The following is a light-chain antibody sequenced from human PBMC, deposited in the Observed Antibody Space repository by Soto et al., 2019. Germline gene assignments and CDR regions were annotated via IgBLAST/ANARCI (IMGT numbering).Light chain of an antibody. J-gene: IGLJ1*01. Sequence: QSVLTQPASVSGSPGQSITVSCTGSSSDFGDDKYVSWYQQQPGKGPNLLIYGVNSRPSGISNRFSGSKSGNTASLTISGLQVEDEAEYYCQSYDSSLSGYVFGTGTKLTVL. CDR1: SSDFGDDKY. CDR2: GVN. CDR3: QSYDSSLSGYV. V-gene: IGLV2-14*01.